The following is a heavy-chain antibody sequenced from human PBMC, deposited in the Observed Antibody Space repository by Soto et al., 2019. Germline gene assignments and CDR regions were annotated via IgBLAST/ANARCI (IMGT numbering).Heavy chain of an antibody. V-gene: IGHV3-21*01. CDR2: ISSSSSYI. J-gene: IGHJ4*02. CDR1: GFTFSSYS. D-gene: IGHD4-17*01. CDR3: ARLFNGDLYYFDY. Sequence: EVQLVESGGGLVKPGGSLRLSCAASGFTFSSYSMNWVRQAPGKGLEWVSSISSSSSYIYYADSVKGRFTISSDDAKNSLYLQMNTLRAEDTTVYYWARLFNGDLYYFDYWGQRTLVTVSS.